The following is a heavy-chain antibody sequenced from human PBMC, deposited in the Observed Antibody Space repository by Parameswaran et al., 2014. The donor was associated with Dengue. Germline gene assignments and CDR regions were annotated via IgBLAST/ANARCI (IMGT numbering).Heavy chain of an antibody. J-gene: IGHJ6*02. CDR3: ARQWDNYGDYGRLGYYYYGMDV. Sequence: VRQMPGKGLEWMGIIYPGDSDTRYSPSFQGQVTISADKSISTAYLQWSSLKASDTAMYYCARQWDNYGDYGRLGYYYYGMDVWGQGTTVTGSS. CDR2: IYPGDSDT. D-gene: IGHD4-17*01. V-gene: IGHV5-51*01.